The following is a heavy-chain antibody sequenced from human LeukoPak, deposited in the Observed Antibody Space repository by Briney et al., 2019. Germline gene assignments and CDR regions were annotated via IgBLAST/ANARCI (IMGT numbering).Heavy chain of an antibody. Sequence: PSETLSLTCTVSGGSISSGGYYWSWIRQHPGKGLEWIGYIYYSGSTYYNPSLKSRVTISVDTSKNQFSLKLSSVTAADTAVYYCASDVITMVRGVNRNYYYGMDVWGQGTTVTVSS. V-gene: IGHV4-31*03. CDR2: IYYSGST. CDR1: GGSISSGGYY. J-gene: IGHJ6*02. D-gene: IGHD3-10*01. CDR3: ASDVITMVRGVNRNYYYGMDV.